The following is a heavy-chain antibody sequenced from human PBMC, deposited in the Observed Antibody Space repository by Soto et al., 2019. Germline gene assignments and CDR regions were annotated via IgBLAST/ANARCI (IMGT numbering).Heavy chain of an antibody. CDR3: ARQASVSSRYGGIDY. D-gene: IGHD6-13*01. V-gene: IGHV6-1*01. CDR2: TYYRSKWYN. J-gene: IGHJ4*02. CDR1: GDSVSRNTAA. Sequence: QVQLQQSGPGLVKPSQTLSLTCAISGDSVSRNTAAWNWIRQSPSRGLEWLGRTYYRSKWYNDYAVSVKSRISSTPDPSKNQVTLQLNAVTPEDTAVYYCARQASVSSRYGGIDYWGQGTLVTVSS.